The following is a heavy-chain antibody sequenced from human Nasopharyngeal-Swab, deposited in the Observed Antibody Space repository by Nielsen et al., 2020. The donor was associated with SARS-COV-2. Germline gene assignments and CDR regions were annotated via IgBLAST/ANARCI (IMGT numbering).Heavy chain of an antibody. V-gene: IGHV3-30*02. D-gene: IGHD6-13*01. CDR2: IRCDGSNK. J-gene: IGHJ4*02. Sequence: GESLKISCAASGFTFSSYGMHWVRQAPGKGLEWVAFIRCDGSNKYYADSVKGRFTISRDNSKNTLYLQMNSLRAEDTAVYYCAKDAGGYSSSWGQGTLVTVSS. CDR3: AKDAGGYSSS. CDR1: GFTFSSYG.